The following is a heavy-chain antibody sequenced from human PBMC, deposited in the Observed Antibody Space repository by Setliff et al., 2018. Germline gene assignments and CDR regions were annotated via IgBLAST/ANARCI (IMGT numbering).Heavy chain of an antibody. CDR1: GYTFTSYD. D-gene: IGHD6-19*01. CDR3: ANHNPARWAVYTTPIDS. CDR2: MNPNSGNT. V-gene: IGHV1-8*02. J-gene: IGHJ4*02. Sequence: ASVKVSCKASGYTFTSYDINWVRQATGQGLEWMGWMNPNSGNTGYAQKFQGRVTMTRNTSISTAYMELSSLRSEDTAVYYCANHNPARWAVYTTPIDSWGQGTLVTVSS.